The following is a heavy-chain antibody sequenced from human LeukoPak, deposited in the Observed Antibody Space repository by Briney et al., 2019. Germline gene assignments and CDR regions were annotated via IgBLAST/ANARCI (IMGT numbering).Heavy chain of an antibody. V-gene: IGHV1-69*04. CDR1: GGTFSSYA. D-gene: IGHD5-18*01. J-gene: IGHJ6*02. CDR3: ARGGTAMVTFGNYYYGMDV. CDR2: IIPIFGIA. Sequence: GASVKVSCKASGGTFSSYAISWVRQAPGQGLEWMGRIIPIFGIANYAQKFQGRVTITADKSTSTAYMELSSLRSEDTAVYYCARGGTAMVTFGNYYYGMDVWGQGTTVTVFS.